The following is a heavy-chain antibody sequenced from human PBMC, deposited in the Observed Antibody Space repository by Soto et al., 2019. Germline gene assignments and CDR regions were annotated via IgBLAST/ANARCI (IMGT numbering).Heavy chain of an antibody. CDR1: GGSISSGGYY. Sequence: SETLSLTCTVSGGSISSGGYYWSWIRRHPGKGLEWIGYIYYSGSTYYNPSLKSRVTISVDTSKNQFSLKLSSVTAADTAVYYCARAHSSTSCEFDYWGQGTLVTVSS. D-gene: IGHD2-2*01. CDR2: IYYSGST. V-gene: IGHV4-31*03. CDR3: ARAHSSTSCEFDY. J-gene: IGHJ4*02.